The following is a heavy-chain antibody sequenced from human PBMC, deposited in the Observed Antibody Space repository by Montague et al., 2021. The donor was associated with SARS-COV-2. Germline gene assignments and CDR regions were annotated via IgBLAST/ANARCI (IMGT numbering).Heavy chain of an antibody. V-gene: IGHV4-39*01. Sequence: SETLSLTCTVSGGSISSSSYYWGWIRQPPGKGLEWIGSIYYSGSTYYNPSLKSRVTISVDTSKNQFSLKLSSVTAADTAVYYCAGSPPGIAAAGTVAAFDFWGKGTMVTGSS. CDR3: AGSPPGIAAAGTVAAFDF. D-gene: IGHD6-13*01. CDR1: GGSISSSSYY. J-gene: IGHJ3*01. CDR2: IYYSGST.